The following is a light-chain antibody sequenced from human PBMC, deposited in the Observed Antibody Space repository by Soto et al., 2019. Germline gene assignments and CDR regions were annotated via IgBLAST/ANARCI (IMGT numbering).Light chain of an antibody. CDR2: GAS. CDR3: QQYNNWPPNT. V-gene: IGKV3-15*01. Sequence: EIVMTQSPATLSVSPGERATLSCRASQSVSSNLAWYQQKPGQAPRLLIYGASTRATGIPARFSGSGSGTEFTITISSLQSEDVAVNYRQQYNNWPPNTFGQGTKLEIQ. J-gene: IGKJ2*01. CDR1: QSVSSN.